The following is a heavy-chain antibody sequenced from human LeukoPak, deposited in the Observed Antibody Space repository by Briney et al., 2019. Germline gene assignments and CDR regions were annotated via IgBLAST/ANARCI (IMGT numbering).Heavy chain of an antibody. CDR1: GFTFSSYW. J-gene: IGHJ5*02. V-gene: IGHV3-7*04. Sequence: GGSLRLSCAPSGFTFSSYWMNWVRQAPGKGLEWVANIKEDGSAKYYVDSLKGRFTISRDNAKNSLYLQMNSLRAEDTAVYYCARAFSSPNWFAPWGQGTLVTVSS. D-gene: IGHD6-13*01. CDR3: ARAFSSPNWFAP. CDR2: IKEDGSAK.